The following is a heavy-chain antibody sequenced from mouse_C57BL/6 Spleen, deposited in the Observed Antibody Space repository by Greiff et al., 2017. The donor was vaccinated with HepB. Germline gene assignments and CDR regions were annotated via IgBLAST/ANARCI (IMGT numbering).Heavy chain of an antibody. CDR1: GYTFTDYE. Sequence: QVQLQQSGAELVRPGASVTLSCKASGYTFTDYEMHWVKQTPVQGLEWIGAIDPETGGTAYNQKFKGKAILTADKSSSTAYMELRSLTSEDSAVYYCTSRGHYCYDSSVYYAIDYWGQGTSVTVSS. J-gene: IGHJ4*01. CDR2: IDPETGGT. D-gene: IGHD1-1*01. V-gene: IGHV1-15*01. CDR3: TSRGHYCYDSSVYYAIDY.